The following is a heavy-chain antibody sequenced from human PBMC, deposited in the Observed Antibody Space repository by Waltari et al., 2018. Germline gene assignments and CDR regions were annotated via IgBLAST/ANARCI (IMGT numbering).Heavy chain of an antibody. V-gene: IGHV4-34*01. Sequence: QVQLQQWGAGLLKPSETLSLTCAVYGGSFSGYYWSWIRRPPGKGLEWIGEINHSGSTNYNPSLKSRVTISVDTSKNQFSLKLSSVTAADTAVYYCARGHSVATGGWYLKTWGQGTLVTVSS. CDR2: INHSGST. J-gene: IGHJ4*02. D-gene: IGHD6-19*01. CDR3: ARGHSVATGGWYLKT. CDR1: GGSFSGYY.